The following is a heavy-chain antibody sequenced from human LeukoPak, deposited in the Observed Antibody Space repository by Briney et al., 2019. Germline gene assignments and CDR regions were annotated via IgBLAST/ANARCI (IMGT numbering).Heavy chain of an antibody. CDR1: GYTFTGYY. J-gene: IGHJ4*02. CDR3: GRDSGIYYFRIGWLSY. CDR2: INPNSGGT. D-gene: IGHD3-3*01. Sequence: ASVKVSCKASGYTFTGYYMHWVRQAPGQGLEWLGWINPNSGGTNYAQKFQGRVTMTRDTSIITAYMELSRLRSEDTAVYFCGRDSGIYYFRIGWLSYWGQGTLVTVSS. V-gene: IGHV1-2*02.